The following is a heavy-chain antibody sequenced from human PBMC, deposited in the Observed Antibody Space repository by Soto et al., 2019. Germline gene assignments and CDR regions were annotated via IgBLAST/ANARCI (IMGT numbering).Heavy chain of an antibody. J-gene: IGHJ6*02. Sequence: SETLSLTCTVSGGSISSYYWSWIRQPPGKGLEWIGYIYYSGSTNYNPSLKSRATISVDTSKNQFSLKLSSVTAADTAVYYCARDRWFGYGSGAEEYYYYGMDVWGQGTTVTVSS. CDR1: GGSISSYY. V-gene: IGHV4-59*01. CDR3: ARDRWFGYGSGAEEYYYYGMDV. CDR2: IYYSGST. D-gene: IGHD3-10*01.